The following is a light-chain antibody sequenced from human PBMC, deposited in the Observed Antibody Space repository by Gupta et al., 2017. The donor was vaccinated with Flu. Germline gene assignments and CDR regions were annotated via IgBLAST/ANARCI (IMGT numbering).Light chain of an antibody. CDR3: SSYTSSSTYV. V-gene: IGLV2-18*02. Sequence: QSALTPPPSVSGSPGQSVTIPRTGTSSDVGNYNRVSWYQQSPGTAPKLMIYEVSNRPSGVPDRFSGSKSGNTASLTISGLQAEDEADFYCSSYTSSSTYVFGTGTKVTVL. CDR1: SSDVGNYNR. CDR2: EVS. J-gene: IGLJ1*01.